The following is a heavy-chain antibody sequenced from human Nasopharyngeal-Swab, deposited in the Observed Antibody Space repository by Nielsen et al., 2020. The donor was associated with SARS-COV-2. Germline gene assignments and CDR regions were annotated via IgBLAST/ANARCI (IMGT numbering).Heavy chain of an antibody. CDR1: GFAFSSYA. CDR3: ARAKLHSGSFDF. Sequence: GVLKISCAASGFAFSSYAMSWVRQTPGKGLEWVSSFSGSSGKTYYADYVKGRFTISRDTSKNTLYLQMNSLRADDTAVYYCARAKLHSGSFDFWGQGTLVTVSS. D-gene: IGHD1-26*01. J-gene: IGHJ4*02. V-gene: IGHV3-23*01. CDR2: FSGSSGKT.